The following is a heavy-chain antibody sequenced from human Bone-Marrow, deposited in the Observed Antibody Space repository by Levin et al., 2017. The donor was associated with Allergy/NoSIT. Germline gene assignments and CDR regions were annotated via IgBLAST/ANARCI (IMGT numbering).Heavy chain of an antibody. Sequence: SETLSLTCTVSGGSISSYYWSWIRQPPGKGLEWIAYMYYSGGTNYNPSLKSRVTISIDTSKNQFSLKLTSVTAADTAVYYCASLYNSGSGAFDIWGQGTMVTVSS. J-gene: IGHJ3*02. D-gene: IGHD6-19*01. CDR3: ASLYNSGSGAFDI. V-gene: IGHV4-59*01. CDR2: MYYSGGT. CDR1: GGSISSYY.